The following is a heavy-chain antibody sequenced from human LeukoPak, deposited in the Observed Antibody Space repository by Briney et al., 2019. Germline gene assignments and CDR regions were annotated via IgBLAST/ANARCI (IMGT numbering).Heavy chain of an antibody. CDR1: GYTFTDYY. CDR3: ARLREDINWYFDY. V-gene: IGHV1-2*02. CDR2: INPSSGGA. J-gene: IGHJ4*02. D-gene: IGHD1-1*01. Sequence: ASVKVSCKAPGYTFTDYYIHWVRQAPGQGLEWMGWINPSSGGADYVQKFQGRVTMTRDTSISTVYMEVSRLTSDDTAVYYCARLREDINWYFDYWGQGTLVAVSS.